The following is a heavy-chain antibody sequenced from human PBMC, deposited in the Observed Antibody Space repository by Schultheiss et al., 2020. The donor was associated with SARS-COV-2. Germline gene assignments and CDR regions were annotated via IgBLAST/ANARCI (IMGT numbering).Heavy chain of an antibody. CDR1: GGSFSGYY. J-gene: IGHJ6*02. CDR3: ARDCSSTSCPNIDYYYGMDV. CDR2: INHSGST. Sequence: GSLRLSCAVYGGSFSGYYWSWIRQPPGKGLEWIGEINHSGSTNYNPSLKSRVTISVDTSKNQFSLKLSSVTAADTAVYYCARDCSSTSCPNIDYYYGMDVWGQGTTVTVSS. D-gene: IGHD2-2*01. V-gene: IGHV4-34*01.